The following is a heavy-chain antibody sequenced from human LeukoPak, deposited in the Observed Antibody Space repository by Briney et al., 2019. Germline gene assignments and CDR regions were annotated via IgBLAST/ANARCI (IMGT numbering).Heavy chain of an antibody. CDR1: GGSFSGYY. CDR3: ARRSRGGPFDY. D-gene: IGHD3-16*01. V-gene: IGHV4-34*01. Sequence: PSETLSLTCAVSGGSFSGYYWNWIRQPPGKGLEWIGEIDHSGSTNYNPSLKSRVTISVDTSKNQFSLKLSSVTAADTAVYYCARRSRGGPFDYWGQGTLVTVSS. CDR2: IDHSGST. J-gene: IGHJ4*02.